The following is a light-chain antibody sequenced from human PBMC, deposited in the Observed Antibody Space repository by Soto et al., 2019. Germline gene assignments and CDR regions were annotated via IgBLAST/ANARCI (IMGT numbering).Light chain of an antibody. V-gene: IGKV3-15*01. CDR2: GAS. CDR3: QQYNNWPPDRT. J-gene: IGKJ1*01. CDR1: QSLGSN. Sequence: EIVMTQSLATLSVSPGARATLSCRASQSLGSNLAWYQQKPGQATRLLIYGASTRATGIPARSSGSGSGTEFTLTISSLQSEDFAIYFFQQYNNWPPDRTFGQGTKVEIK.